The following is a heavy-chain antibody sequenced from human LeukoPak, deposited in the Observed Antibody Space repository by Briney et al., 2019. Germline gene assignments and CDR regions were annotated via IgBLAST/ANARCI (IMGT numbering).Heavy chain of an antibody. J-gene: IGHJ4*02. Sequence: ASVKVSCKASGYTFTSYAMHWVRQAPGQRLEWMGWINAGNGNKKYSQEFQGRVTITRDTSASTAYMELSRLRSDDTAVYYCARLEFYYYEDWGQGTLVTVSS. CDR1: GYTFTSYA. CDR3: ARLEFYYYED. D-gene: IGHD1-1*01. CDR2: INAGNGNK. V-gene: IGHV1-3*01.